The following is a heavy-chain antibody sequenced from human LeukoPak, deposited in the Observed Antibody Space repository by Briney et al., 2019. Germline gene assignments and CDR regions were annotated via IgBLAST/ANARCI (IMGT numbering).Heavy chain of an antibody. J-gene: IGHJ4*02. Sequence: PSQTLSLTCTVSGGSISSGDYYWSWLRQPPGKGLEWIGYIYYSGSTNYNPSLKSRVTIPVDTSKNQFSLKLSSVTAADTAVYYCARDYRLESFDYWGQGTLVTVSS. CDR3: ARDYRLESFDY. CDR1: GGSISSGDYY. CDR2: IYYSGST. V-gene: IGHV4-61*08. D-gene: IGHD3-16*02.